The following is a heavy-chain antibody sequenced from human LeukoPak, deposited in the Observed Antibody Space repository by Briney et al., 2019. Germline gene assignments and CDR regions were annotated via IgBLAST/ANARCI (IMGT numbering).Heavy chain of an antibody. D-gene: IGHD5-12*01. V-gene: IGHV3-30*02. CDR3: VKPEQWLVFAY. J-gene: IGHJ4*02. CDR1: GFTFSSLG. CDR2: VFYDGSNK. Sequence: GGSLRLSCAASGFTFSSLGMHWVRQPPGKGLEWVAFVFYDGSNKYYADSVKGRFTISRDNSKNTLYLQMNSLRADDTAVYYCVKPEQWLVFAYWGQGTLVTVSS.